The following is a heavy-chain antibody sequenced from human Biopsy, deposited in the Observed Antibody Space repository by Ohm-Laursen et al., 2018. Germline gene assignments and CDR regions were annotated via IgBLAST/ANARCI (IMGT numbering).Heavy chain of an antibody. V-gene: IGHV1-46*01. D-gene: IGHD6-19*01. J-gene: IGHJ4*02. Sequence: GASVKVSCKASGGTFINYAISWVRQAPGQGLEWMGMINPSGSTTSYPQIFQGRVTMTRDTSKSTVYMELSSLRSADTAVYFCARNTGWYGDLYYFDYWGQGTLATVSS. CDR1: GGTFINYA. CDR3: ARNTGWYGDLYYFDY. CDR2: INPSGSTT.